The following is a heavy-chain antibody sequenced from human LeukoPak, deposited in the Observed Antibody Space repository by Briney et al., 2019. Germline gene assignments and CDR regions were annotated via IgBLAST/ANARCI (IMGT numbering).Heavy chain of an antibody. CDR1: GGSFSGYY. J-gene: IGHJ5*02. CDR3: ARGVYSSSWSWFDP. V-gene: IGHV4-34*01. Sequence: SETLSLTCAVYGGSFSGYYWSWIRQPPGKGLEWIGEINHSGSTNYNPSLKSRVTISVDTSKNQFSLKLSSVTAADTAVYYCARGVYSSSWSWFDPWGQGTLVTVSS. D-gene: IGHD6-13*01. CDR2: INHSGST.